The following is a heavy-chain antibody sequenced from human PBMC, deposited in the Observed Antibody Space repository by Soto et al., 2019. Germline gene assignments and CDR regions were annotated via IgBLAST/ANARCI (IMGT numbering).Heavy chain of an antibody. D-gene: IGHD1-26*01. V-gene: IGHV1-3*01. J-gene: IGHJ6*02. Sequence: ASVKVSCKASGYTFTSYAMHWMRQAPGQRLEWMGWINAGNGNTKYSQKFQGRVTITRDTSASTAYMELSSLRSEDTAVYYCARVGAHYGMDVWGQGTTVTVSS. CDR1: GYTFTSYA. CDR2: INAGNGNT. CDR3: ARVGAHYGMDV.